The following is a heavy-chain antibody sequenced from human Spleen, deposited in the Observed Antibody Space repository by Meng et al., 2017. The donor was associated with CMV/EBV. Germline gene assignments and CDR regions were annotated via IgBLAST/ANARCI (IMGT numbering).Heavy chain of an antibody. D-gene: IGHD2-2*01. Sequence: ESAPGFVKPSQTLSLTSSFSDDFIRMGQYFWSWIGQPPGKGLKWIGNIDYRGSTFYIPSLKSRVNISVDTSKNQFSLELSSVTDADTAVYFCARGELLWDYWGQGTLVTVSS. CDR2: IDYRGST. CDR1: DDFIRMGQYF. CDR3: ARGELLWDY. J-gene: IGHJ4*02. V-gene: IGHV4-30-4*01.